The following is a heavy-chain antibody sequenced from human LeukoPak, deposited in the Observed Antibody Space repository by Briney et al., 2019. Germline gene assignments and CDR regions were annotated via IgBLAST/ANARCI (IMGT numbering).Heavy chain of an antibody. D-gene: IGHD3-22*01. CDR3: ATDLSYYYDSSGYYGWFDP. CDR2: FDPEDGET. Sequence: ASVKVSCKVSGYTLTELSMHWVRQAPGKGLERMGGFDPEDGETIYAQKFQGRVTMTEDTSTDTAYMELSSLRSEDTAVYYCATDLSYYYDSSGYYGWFDPWGQGTLVTVSS. J-gene: IGHJ5*02. V-gene: IGHV1-24*01. CDR1: GYTLTELS.